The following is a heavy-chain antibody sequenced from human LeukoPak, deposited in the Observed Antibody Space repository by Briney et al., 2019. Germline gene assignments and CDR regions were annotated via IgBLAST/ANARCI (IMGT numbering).Heavy chain of an antibody. Sequence: GGSLRLSCAVSGFXFSDHYVDWVRQAPGKGLEWVGRTRNKINNYSTKYAASVQGRFTISRDDSKNSLYLQMNSLKTEDTAVYYCARVDYCSTTTCYRPWSVWGQGPTVTVSS. D-gene: IGHD2-2*01. CDR2: TRNKINNYST. CDR1: GFXFSDHY. CDR3: ARVDYCSTTTCYRPWSV. V-gene: IGHV3-72*01. J-gene: IGHJ6*02.